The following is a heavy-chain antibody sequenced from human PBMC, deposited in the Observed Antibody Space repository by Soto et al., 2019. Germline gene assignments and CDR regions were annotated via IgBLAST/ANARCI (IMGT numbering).Heavy chain of an antibody. D-gene: IGHD6-13*01. Sequence: SVKVSCKASGGTFSSYAISWVRQAPGQGLEWMGGIIPIFGTANYAQKFQGRVTITADESTSTAYMELSSLRSEDTAVYYCARVGIAAADDYWYFELWGRGTLVTVSS. CDR3: ARVGIAAADDYWYFEL. V-gene: IGHV1-69*13. CDR1: GGTFSSYA. J-gene: IGHJ2*01. CDR2: IIPIFGTA.